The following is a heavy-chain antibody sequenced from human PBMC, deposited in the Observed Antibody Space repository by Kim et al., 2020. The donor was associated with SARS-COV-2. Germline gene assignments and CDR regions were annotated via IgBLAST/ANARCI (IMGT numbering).Heavy chain of an antibody. Sequence: GGSLRLSCAASGFTFSSYAMHWVRQAPGKGLEWVAVISYDGSNKYYADSVKGRFTISRDNSKNTLYLQMNSLRAEDTAVYYCARDRIEKPWFWYYMDVWG. CDR1: GFTFSSYA. D-gene: IGHD3-22*01. CDR3: ARDRIEKPWFWYYMDV. CDR2: ISYDGSNK. V-gene: IGHV3-30-3*01. J-gene: IGHJ6*03.